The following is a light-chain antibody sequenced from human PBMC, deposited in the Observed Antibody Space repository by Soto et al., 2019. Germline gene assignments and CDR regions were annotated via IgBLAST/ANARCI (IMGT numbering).Light chain of an antibody. V-gene: IGLV2-14*01. J-gene: IGLJ2*01. CDR3: SSYTSNNTLVV. Sequence: QSVLTQPASVSGSPGQSITISCTGTSSDVGGYKYVYWYQQHPGKAPKLMIYDVSNRPSGVSNRFSVSKSGNTASLTISGLQDEDEADYYCSSYTSNNTLVVFGGGTKVTVL. CDR1: SSDVGGYKY. CDR2: DVS.